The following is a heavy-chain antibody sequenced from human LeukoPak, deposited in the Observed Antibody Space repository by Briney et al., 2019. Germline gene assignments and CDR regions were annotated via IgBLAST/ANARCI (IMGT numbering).Heavy chain of an antibody. D-gene: IGHD3-22*01. CDR3: ATGDYYDSSGYYVLLDY. J-gene: IGHJ4*02. CDR1: GYTLTELS. CDR2: FDPEDGET. Sequence: ASVKVSCKVSGYTLTELSMHWVRQAPGKGLEWMGGFDPEDGETIYAQKFQGRVTMTEDTSTDTAYMELSSLRSEDTAVCYCATGDYYDSSGYYVLLDYWGQGTLVTVSS. V-gene: IGHV1-24*01.